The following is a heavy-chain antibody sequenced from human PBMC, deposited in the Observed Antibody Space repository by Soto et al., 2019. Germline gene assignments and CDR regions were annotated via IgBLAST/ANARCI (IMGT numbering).Heavy chain of an antibody. D-gene: IGHD3-10*02. Sequence: GGSLRLSCAASGFTFSSYSMNWVRQAPGKGLEWVSYISVSGTGNVHYADSVRGRFTISADIAENSVILQMDSLRDEDSAVYFCVRDRDLYRDMFHADLWGQGTLVTVS. J-gene: IGHJ4*01. V-gene: IGHV3-48*02. CDR3: VRDRDLYRDMFHADL. CDR2: ISVSGTGNV. CDR1: GFTFSSYS.